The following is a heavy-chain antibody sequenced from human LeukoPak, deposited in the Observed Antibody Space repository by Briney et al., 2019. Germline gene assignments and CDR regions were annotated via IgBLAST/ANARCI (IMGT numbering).Heavy chain of an antibody. CDR1: GFTFSSYT. CDR3: ARDPYGTYFDY. V-gene: IGHV3-30-3*01. Sequence: GGSLRLSCAASGFTFSSYTMHWVRQAPGKGLEWVAVMSYDGSNKYYADSVKGRFTISRDNSKNTLYLQMNSLRAEDTAVYYCARDPYGTYFDYWGQGTLVTVSS. CDR2: MSYDGSNK. D-gene: IGHD4-17*01. J-gene: IGHJ4*02.